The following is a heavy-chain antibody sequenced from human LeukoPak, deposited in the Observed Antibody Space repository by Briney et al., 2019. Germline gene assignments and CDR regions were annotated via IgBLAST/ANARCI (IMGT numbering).Heavy chain of an antibody. J-gene: IGHJ3*02. CDR3: AKSSLRSGYRHDAFDI. CDR1: GYSISSGYY. CDR2: IYHSGST. Sequence: SETLSLTCTVSGYSISSGYYWGWIRQPPGKGLEWIGSIYHSGSTYYNPSLKSRVTISVDTSKNQFSLKLSSVTAADTAVYYCAKSSLRSGYRHDAFDIWGQGTMVTVSS. D-gene: IGHD3-22*01. V-gene: IGHV4-38-2*02.